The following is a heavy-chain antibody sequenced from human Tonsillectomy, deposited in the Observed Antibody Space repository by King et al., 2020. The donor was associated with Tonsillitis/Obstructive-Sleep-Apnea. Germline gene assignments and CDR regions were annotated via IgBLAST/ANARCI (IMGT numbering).Heavy chain of an antibody. Sequence: VQLVQSGAEVKKPGSSVKVSCKASGDTFSSYAITWVRQAPGQGLEWMGRIIPLIGIANYAQKFQGRVTITADKSTSTAYMDLSSLRSEDTAVYYCARASGISGSYLDLSDWGQGTLVTVSS. CDR2: IIPLIGIA. CDR3: ARASGISGSYLDLSD. V-gene: IGHV1-69*09. D-gene: IGHD3-10*01. CDR1: GDTFSSYA. J-gene: IGHJ4*02.